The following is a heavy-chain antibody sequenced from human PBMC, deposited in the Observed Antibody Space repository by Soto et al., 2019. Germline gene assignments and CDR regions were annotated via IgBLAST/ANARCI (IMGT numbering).Heavy chain of an antibody. CDR3: AKXRXEYXXXXYFDY. D-gene: IGHD2-2*01. J-gene: IGHJ4*02. CDR1: GFTFSSYA. Sequence: EVXXXESGGGLVQPGGSLRLSCAASGFTFSSYAMSWVRQAPGKGLEWVSAISGSGGSTYYADSVXXXXXXSXXNXXXXXXXXXXXXXXXXXXXXXXAKXRXEYXXXXYFDYWGQGTLVT. CDR2: ISGSGGST. V-gene: IGHV3-23*01.